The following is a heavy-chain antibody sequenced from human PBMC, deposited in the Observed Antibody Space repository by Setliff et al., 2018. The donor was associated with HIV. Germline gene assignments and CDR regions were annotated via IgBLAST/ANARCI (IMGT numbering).Heavy chain of an antibody. CDR3: ARVPTSSWYVTTQRTKEYFQQ. CDR1: GGSIKSSSYY. D-gene: IGHD6-13*01. Sequence: PSETLSLTCTVSGGSIKSSSYYWGWIRQPPGKGLEWIGSIYYSGNTYYNPSLKSRVTISVDTSRNQFSLRLSSVTAADTAIYYCARVPTSSWYVTTQRTKEYFQQWGQGTRVTVSS. J-gene: IGHJ1*01. CDR2: IYYSGNT. V-gene: IGHV4-39*07.